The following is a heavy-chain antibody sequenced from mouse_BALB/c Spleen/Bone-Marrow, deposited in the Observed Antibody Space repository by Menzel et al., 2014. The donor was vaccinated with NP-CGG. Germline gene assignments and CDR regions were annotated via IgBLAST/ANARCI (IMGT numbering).Heavy chain of an antibody. D-gene: IGHD1-1*01. V-gene: IGHV5-17*02. J-gene: IGHJ2*01. CDR1: GFTFSSFG. Sequence: EVHLVESGGGLVQPGGSQKLSCAASGFTFSSFGMHWVRQAPEKGLEWVAYISSGSSTIYYADTVMGRFTISRDNPKNTLFLQMTSLRSEDTPMYYCARSGSSSGYFDYWGQGTTLTVSS. CDR3: ARSGSSSGYFDY. CDR2: ISSGSSTI.